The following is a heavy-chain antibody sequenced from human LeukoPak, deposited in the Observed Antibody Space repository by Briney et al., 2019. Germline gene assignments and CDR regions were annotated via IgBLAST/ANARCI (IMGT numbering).Heavy chain of an antibody. D-gene: IGHD6-13*01. CDR1: GGSISSGGYY. CDR3: ARHGIVDSSRKYYFDY. CDR2: IYYSGST. Sequence: SETLSLTCTVSGGSISSGGYYWSWIRQHPGKGLEWIGYIYYSGSTYYNPSLKSRVTISVDTSKNQFSLDLSSVTAADTAVYYCARHGIVDSSRKYYFDYWGQGTLVTASS. V-gene: IGHV4-31*03. J-gene: IGHJ4*02.